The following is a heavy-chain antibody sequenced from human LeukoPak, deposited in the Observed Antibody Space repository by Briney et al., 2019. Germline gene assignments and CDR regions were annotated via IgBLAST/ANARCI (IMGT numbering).Heavy chain of an antibody. CDR1: GFTFSSYA. CDR2: ISYDGSNK. D-gene: IGHD2-8*02. V-gene: IGHV3-30-3*01. CDR3: ARGYGWVNGMDV. J-gene: IGHJ6*02. Sequence: GGSLRLSCAASGFTFSSYAMHWVRQAPDKGLEWVAVISYDGSNKYYADSVKGRFTISRDNSKNTLYVQMNSLRAEDTAVYYCARGYGWVNGMDVWGQGTTVTVSS.